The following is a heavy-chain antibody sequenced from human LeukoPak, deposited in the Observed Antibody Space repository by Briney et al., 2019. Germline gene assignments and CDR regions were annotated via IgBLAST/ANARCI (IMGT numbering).Heavy chain of an antibody. J-gene: IGHJ4*02. CDR1: GYTFTGYY. CDR2: INPNSGGT. Sequence: GASGKVSCKASGYTFTGYYMHWVRQAPGQGLEWMGWINPNSGGTNYAQKFQGRVTMTRDTSISTAYMELSRLRSDDTAVYYCARAYSSGWQYFDYWGQGTLVTVSS. D-gene: IGHD6-19*01. CDR3: ARAYSSGWQYFDY. V-gene: IGHV1-2*02.